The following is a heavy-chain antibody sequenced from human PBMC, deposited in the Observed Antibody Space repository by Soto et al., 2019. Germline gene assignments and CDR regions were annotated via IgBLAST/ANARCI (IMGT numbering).Heavy chain of an antibody. V-gene: IGHV3-9*01. D-gene: IGHD3-3*01. J-gene: IGHJ4*02. Sequence: EVQLVESGGGLVQPGRSLRLSCAASGFTFDDYAMHWVRQVPGKGLEWVSGISWNSGRIGYADSVKGRFTISRDNAKNSLYLQMNSLRAEDTALYYCAKGAITIFGEVSAHFDYWGQGTLVTVSS. CDR1: GFTFDDYA. CDR2: ISWNSGRI. CDR3: AKGAITIFGEVSAHFDY.